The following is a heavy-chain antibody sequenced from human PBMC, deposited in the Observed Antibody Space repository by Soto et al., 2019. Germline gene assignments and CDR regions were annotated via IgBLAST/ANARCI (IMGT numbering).Heavy chain of an antibody. D-gene: IGHD5-18*01. J-gene: IGHJ4*02. Sequence: GGSLRLSCEASGFSFSSFAMNWVRQAPGRGLEWVSYISDDGASIYYAGSLKGRLTFSRDNAKNSLSLQMNNLRAEDTAVYYCARENSVQAWLHHFDHWGLGTLVTVSS. CDR3: ARENSVQAWLHHFDH. V-gene: IGHV3-48*03. CDR1: GFSFSSFA. CDR2: ISDDGASI.